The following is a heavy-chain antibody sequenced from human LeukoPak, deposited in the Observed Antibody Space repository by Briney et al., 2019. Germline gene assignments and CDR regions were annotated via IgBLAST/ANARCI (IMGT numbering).Heavy chain of an antibody. CDR3: AYSGSYGHLGY. V-gene: IGHV4-39*01. Sequence: SETLSLTCTVSGGSISSNAYYWARLRQPPGKGLEWIGSIYSSVSTYYNPSLKSRVTISVDTSKNQFSLRLSSVTAADTALYYCAYSGSYGHLGYWGQGIPVTVSS. D-gene: IGHD1-26*01. J-gene: IGHJ4*02. CDR2: IYSSVST. CDR1: GGSISSNAYY.